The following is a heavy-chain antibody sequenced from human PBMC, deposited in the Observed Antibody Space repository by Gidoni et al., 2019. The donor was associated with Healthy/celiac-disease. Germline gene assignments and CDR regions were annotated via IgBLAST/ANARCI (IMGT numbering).Heavy chain of an antibody. CDR2: IYYSGST. V-gene: IGHV4-61*01. CDR1: GGSVSSGSYY. J-gene: IGHJ1*01. Sequence: QVQLQESGPGLVKPSETLSLTCTASGGSVSSGSYYWSWIRQPPGKGLEWIGYIYYSGSTNYNPSLKSRVTISVDTSKNQFSLKLSSVTAADTAVYYCARVAGYGGNSFQHWGQGTLVTVSS. CDR3: ARVAGYGGNSFQH. D-gene: IGHD4-17*01.